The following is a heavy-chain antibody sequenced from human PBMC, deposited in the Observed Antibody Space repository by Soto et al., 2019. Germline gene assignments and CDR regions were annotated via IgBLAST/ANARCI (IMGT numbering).Heavy chain of an antibody. Sequence: EVQLVESGGGLVQPGGSLRLSCAASGFTFSSYWMSWVRQAPGKGLEWVANIKQDGSEKYYVDSVKGRFTISRDNAKNSLYLQMNSLRAEDTAVYYCARTDCTNGVCAFDYWDQGTLVTVSS. CDR1: GFTFSSYW. D-gene: IGHD2-8*01. J-gene: IGHJ4*02. V-gene: IGHV3-7*01. CDR3: ARTDCTNGVCAFDY. CDR2: IKQDGSEK.